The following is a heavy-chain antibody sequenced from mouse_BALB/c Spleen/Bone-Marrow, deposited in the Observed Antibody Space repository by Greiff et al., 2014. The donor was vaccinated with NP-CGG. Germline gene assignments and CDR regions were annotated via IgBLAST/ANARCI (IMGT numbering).Heavy chain of an antibody. CDR1: GYTFTSYW. CDR3: ASQGDYGSFDY. D-gene: IGHD1-1*02. J-gene: IGHJ2*01. V-gene: IGHV1-87*01. Sequence: QVQLQQSGAELARPGASVKLSCKASGYTFTSYWMQWVKQRPGQGLEWIGAIYPGDGDTRYTQKFKGKATLTADKSSSTAYMQLSSLASEDSAVYYCASQGDYGSFDYWGQSTTLTVSS. CDR2: IYPGDGDT.